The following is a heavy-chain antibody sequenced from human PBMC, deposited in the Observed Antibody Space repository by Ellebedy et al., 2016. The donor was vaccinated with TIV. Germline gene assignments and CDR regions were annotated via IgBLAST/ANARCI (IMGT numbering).Heavy chain of an antibody. CDR2: ISGHSGNM. Sequence: ASVKVSCKAPGDTFTSYGFSWVRQAPGQGLEGMGWISGHSGNMKYAHKFQVRVTMTSDTSTTTFYLELRGLTSDDTAVYYCARDPKATSGRYFYYGMDVWGQGTPVTVSS. J-gene: IGHJ6*02. CDR3: ARDPKATSGRYFYYGMDV. V-gene: IGHV1-18*01. D-gene: IGHD2-15*01. CDR1: GDTFTSYG.